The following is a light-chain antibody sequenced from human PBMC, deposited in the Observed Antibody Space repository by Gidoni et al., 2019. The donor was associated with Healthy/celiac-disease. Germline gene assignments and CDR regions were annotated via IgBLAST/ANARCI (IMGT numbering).Light chain of an antibody. CDR1: QSISSY. J-gene: IGKJ4*01. CDR3: QQSYSTFT. CDR2: AAS. V-gene: IGKV1-39*01. Sequence: DIQMTQSPSSLPASVGDRVTITCRASQSISSYLNWYQQKPGKAPKLLIYAASSLKSGVPSRFSGSGSGTDFTLTISSLQPEDFATYYCQQSYSTFTFXGXTKVEIK.